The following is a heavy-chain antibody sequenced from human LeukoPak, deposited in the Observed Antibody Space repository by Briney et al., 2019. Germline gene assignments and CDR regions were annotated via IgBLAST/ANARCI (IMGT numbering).Heavy chain of an antibody. CDR1: GVTYSRYS. D-gene: IGHD6-13*01. CDR2: ISSSSIYI. Sequence: GGSLRLSCESSGVTYSRYSMNWVRQAPGKGLEWVSSISSSSIYIYYADSVKGRFTISRDNAKNSLYLQMNSLRAEDTTVCCCARDAGLEDRGQGTLVTVSS. CDR3: ARDAGLED. V-gene: IGHV3-21*01. J-gene: IGHJ4*02.